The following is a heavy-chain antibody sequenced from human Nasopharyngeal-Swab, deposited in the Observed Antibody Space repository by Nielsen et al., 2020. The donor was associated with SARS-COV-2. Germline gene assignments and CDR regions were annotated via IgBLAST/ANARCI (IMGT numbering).Heavy chain of an antibody. CDR1: GFTFSSYG. J-gene: IGHJ4*02. CDR3: ARGNYYDSSGLDY. Sequence: SCSASGFTFSSYGMHWVRQAPGKGLEWVAVIWYDGSNKYYADSVKGRFTISRDNSKNTLYLQMNSLRAEDTAVYYCARGNYYDSSGLDYWGQGTLVTVSS. D-gene: IGHD3-22*01. V-gene: IGHV3-33*01. CDR2: IWYDGSNK.